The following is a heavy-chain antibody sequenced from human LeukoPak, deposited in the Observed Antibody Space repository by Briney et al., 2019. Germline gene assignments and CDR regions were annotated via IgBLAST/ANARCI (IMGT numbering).Heavy chain of an antibody. CDR3: ARGSAGLGDDY. CDR1: GGSISSYY. J-gene: IGHJ4*02. D-gene: IGHD3/OR15-3a*01. Sequence: SETLSLTCTVSGGSISSYYWSWIRQPPGKGLEWIGYIYARGSTKYNPSLKSRPTISVDTSKNQFSLKLSSVTAGDTAVYYCARGSAGLGDDYWGQGTLVTVSS. CDR2: IYARGST. V-gene: IGHV4-4*08.